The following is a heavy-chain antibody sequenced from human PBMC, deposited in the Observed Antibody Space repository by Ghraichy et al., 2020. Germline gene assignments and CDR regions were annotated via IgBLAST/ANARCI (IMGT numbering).Heavy chain of an antibody. CDR1: GFTFSSYW. D-gene: IGHD3-9*01. J-gene: IGHJ4*02. CDR3: ARVHYDILTGVYYFDY. V-gene: IGHV3-74*01. CDR2: INSDGSST. Sequence: GGSLRLSCAASGFTFSSYWMHWVRQAPGKGLVWVSRINSDGSSTSYADSVKGRFTISRDNAKNTLYLQMNSLRAEDTAVYYCARVHYDILTGVYYFDYWGQGTLVTVSS.